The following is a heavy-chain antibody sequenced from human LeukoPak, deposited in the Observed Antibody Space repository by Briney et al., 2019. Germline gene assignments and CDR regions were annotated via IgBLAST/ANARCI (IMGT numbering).Heavy chain of an antibody. CDR1: GGSISSSSYY. V-gene: IGHV4-39*07. J-gene: IGHJ3*01. CDR2: IYYSGST. Sequence: SETLSLTCTVSGGSISSSSYYWAWIRQPPGKGLEWIGSIYYSGSTYYNPSLKSRVTISVGTSKTQFSLKLRSVTAADTALYYCVRATDMVRGVVGAFDLWGQGTMVTVSS. CDR3: VRATDMVRGVVGAFDL. D-gene: IGHD3-10*01.